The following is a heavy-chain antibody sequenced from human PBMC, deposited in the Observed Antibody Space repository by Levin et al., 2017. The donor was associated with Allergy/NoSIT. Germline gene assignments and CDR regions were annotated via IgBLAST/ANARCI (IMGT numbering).Heavy chain of an antibody. J-gene: IGHJ5*02. CDR2: SYYSGST. Sequence: SETLSLTCAVSGGSISSSNWWSWVRQPPGKGLEWIGESYYSGSTNYNPSLKSRVTISVDKSKNQFSLRLNSVTAADTAVYYCAVRGNTCSGGSCYFDPWGQGTLVIVSS. CDR3: AVRGNTCSGGSCYFDP. D-gene: IGHD2-15*01. V-gene: IGHV4-4*02. CDR1: GGSISSSNW.